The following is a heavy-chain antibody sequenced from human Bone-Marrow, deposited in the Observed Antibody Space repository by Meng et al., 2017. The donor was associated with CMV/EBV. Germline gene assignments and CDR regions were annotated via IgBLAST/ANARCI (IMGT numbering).Heavy chain of an antibody. CDR2: IYRDGGST. J-gene: IGHJ4*02. CDR1: GFTFNNYA. D-gene: IGHD3-10*01. V-gene: IGHV3-23*03. Sequence: GGSLRLSCAASGFTFNNYAMTWVRQAPGKGLEWVSVIYRDGGSTFYADSVKGRFTLSRDNSKNTMYLQMNSLRAEDTAVYYCAKGGYGSDKGLDYWGQGTMVTVSS. CDR3: AKGGYGSDKGLDY.